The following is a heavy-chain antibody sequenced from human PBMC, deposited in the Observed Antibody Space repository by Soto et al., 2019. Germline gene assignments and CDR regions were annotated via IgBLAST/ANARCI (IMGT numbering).Heavy chain of an antibody. V-gene: IGHV3-30*03. D-gene: IGHD3-10*01. Sequence: PGWSLRLSCASSVFIFNNYGMHWVRQAPGKGLEWVALISHDGSNKYYADYLKGRSTISRDNSKNTLYLQMNSLRAEDTAVYYCARDRPVKARSGSLSFWGQGTLVTVSS. CDR2: ISHDGSNK. CDR3: ARDRPVKARSGSLSF. CDR1: VFIFNNYG. J-gene: IGHJ4*02.